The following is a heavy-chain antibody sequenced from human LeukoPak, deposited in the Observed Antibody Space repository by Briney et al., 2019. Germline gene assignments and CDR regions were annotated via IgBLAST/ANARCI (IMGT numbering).Heavy chain of an antibody. D-gene: IGHD5-18*01. CDR3: AKSTAMVTSFDY. Sequence: GASLRLYCAASGFTFSSYAMSWVRQAPGKGLEWVSAISGSGGSTYYADSVKGRFTISRDNSKNTLYLQMISLRAEDTAVYYCAKSTAMVTSFDYWGQGTLVTVSS. CDR2: ISGSGGST. J-gene: IGHJ4*02. CDR1: GFTFSSYA. V-gene: IGHV3-23*01.